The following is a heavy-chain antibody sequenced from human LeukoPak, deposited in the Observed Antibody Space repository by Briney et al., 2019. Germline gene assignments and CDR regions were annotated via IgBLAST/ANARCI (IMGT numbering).Heavy chain of an antibody. J-gene: IGHJ4*02. Sequence: PGGSLRLSCAASGFTFSSYAMSWVRQAPGKGLEWVSDINGSGGSTYYADSVKGRFTISRDNLKNTLYLQMNSLRAEDTAVYYCAKGQGYSSSWSIFDYWGQGTLVTVSS. D-gene: IGHD6-13*01. CDR3: AKGQGYSSSWSIFDY. V-gene: IGHV3-23*01. CDR2: INGSGGST. CDR1: GFTFSSYA.